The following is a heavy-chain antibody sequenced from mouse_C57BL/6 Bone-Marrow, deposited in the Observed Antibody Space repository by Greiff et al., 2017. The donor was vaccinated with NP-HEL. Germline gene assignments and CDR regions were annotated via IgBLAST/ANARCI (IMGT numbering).Heavy chain of an antibody. J-gene: IGHJ3*01. Sequence: EVKLMESGGGLVQPGGSLKLSCAASGFTFSDYYMYWVRQTPEKRLEWVAYISNGGGSTYYPDTVKGRVTISRDNAKNTLYLQMSRLKSEDTAMYYCARPYGNCLFAYWGQGTLVTVSA. CDR3: ARPYGNCLFAY. D-gene: IGHD2-10*02. CDR1: GFTFSDYY. V-gene: IGHV5-12*01. CDR2: ISNGGGST.